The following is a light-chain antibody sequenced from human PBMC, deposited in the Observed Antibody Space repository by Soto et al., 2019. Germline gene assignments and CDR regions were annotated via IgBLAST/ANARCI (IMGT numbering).Light chain of an antibody. CDR1: TSNIGGNT. J-gene: IGLJ3*02. CDR3: VAWDNSMRGPV. CDR2: RNN. Sequence: QSGLTQPPSASGTPGQRVTISCSGSTSNIGGNTVNWFQKVPGTAPKLLIYRNNERPSGVPDRFSGSQSGTSASLAISGLQSEDEADYYCVAWDNSMRGPVFGGGTKLTVL. V-gene: IGLV1-44*01.